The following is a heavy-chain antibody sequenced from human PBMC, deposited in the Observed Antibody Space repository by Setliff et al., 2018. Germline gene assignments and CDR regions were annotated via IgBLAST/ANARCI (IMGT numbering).Heavy chain of an antibody. D-gene: IGHD6-19*01. Sequence: SETLSLTCTVSGDSISSRRNYWGWFRQPAGKELEWIGQIYTSWSTNYNPSLKSRVTISLDTSKNQFSLSLTSVTAEDTAVYYCARRMEQWLVDSYYYYMDVWGKGTTVTVSS. J-gene: IGHJ6*03. CDR2: IYTSWST. CDR3: ARRMEQWLVDSYYYYMDV. V-gene: IGHV4-61*09. CDR1: GDSISSRRNY.